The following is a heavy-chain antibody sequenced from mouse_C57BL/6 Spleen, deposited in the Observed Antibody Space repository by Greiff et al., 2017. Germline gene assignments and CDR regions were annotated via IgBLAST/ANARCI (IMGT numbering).Heavy chain of an antibody. CDR3: AREGYYSSSYDWYFEV. J-gene: IGHJ1*03. CDR2: IYPGGGYT. V-gene: IGHV1-63*01. D-gene: IGHD1-1*01. Sequence: VQLQQSGAELVRPGTSVKMSCKASGYTFTNYWIGWAKQRPGHGLEWIGDIYPGGGYTNYNEKFKGKATLTADKSSSTAYMQFSSLTSEDSAIYYCAREGYYSSSYDWYFEVWGTGTTVTVSS. CDR1: GYTFTNYW.